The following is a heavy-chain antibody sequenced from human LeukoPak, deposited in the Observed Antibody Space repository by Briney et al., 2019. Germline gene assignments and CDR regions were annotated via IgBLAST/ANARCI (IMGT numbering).Heavy chain of an antibody. D-gene: IGHD2-2*01. Sequence: GASVKVSCKASGYNFTSYDINWVRQATGQGLEWMGWMNPNSGNTGYAQKFQGRVTITRNTSISTAYMELSSLRSEDTAVYYCARGLYCSSTSCGEYYYYYMDVWGKGTTVTVSS. CDR1: GYNFTSYD. J-gene: IGHJ6*03. CDR2: MNPNSGNT. V-gene: IGHV1-8*03. CDR3: ARGLYCSSTSCGEYYYYYMDV.